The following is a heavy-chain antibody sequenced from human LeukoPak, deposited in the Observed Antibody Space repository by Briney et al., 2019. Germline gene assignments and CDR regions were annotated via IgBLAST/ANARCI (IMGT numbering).Heavy chain of an antibody. CDR2: IYSSGTT. D-gene: IGHD4-17*01. CDR1: GGSISNYY. J-gene: IGHJ4*02. V-gene: IGHV4-4*07. Sequence: SETLSLTCTVSGGSISNYYWSWIRQPAGKGLEWIGRIYSSGTTIYNPSLKSRVTMSVDTSKNQFSLKLNSVTAADTAVYYCARGGDYGDLRYFDYWGQGTLVTVSS. CDR3: ARGGDYGDLRYFDY.